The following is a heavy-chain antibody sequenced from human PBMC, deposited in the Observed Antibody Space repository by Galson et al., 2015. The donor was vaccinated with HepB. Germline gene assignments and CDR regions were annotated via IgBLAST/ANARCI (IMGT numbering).Heavy chain of an antibody. Sequence: SVKVSCKASGYTFTSYYMHWVRQAPGQGLEWMGIINPSGGSTSYAQKFQGRVTMTRDTSTSTVYMELSSLRSEDTAVYYCARKRITMVQGGYYFDYWGQGTLVTVSS. CDR1: GYTFTSYY. J-gene: IGHJ4*02. CDR3: ARKRITMVQGGYYFDY. CDR2: INPSGGST. D-gene: IGHD3-10*01. V-gene: IGHV1-46*03.